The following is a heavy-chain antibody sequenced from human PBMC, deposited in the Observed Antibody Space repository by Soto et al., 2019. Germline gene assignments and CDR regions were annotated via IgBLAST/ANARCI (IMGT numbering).Heavy chain of an antibody. CDR1: GFTFSSYA. CDR3: ARGIAVAVYYYYYGMDV. CDR2: ISYDGSNK. Sequence: LRLSCAASGFTFSSYAMHWVRQAPGKGLEWVAVISYDGSNKYYADSVKGRFTISRDNSKNTLYLQMNSLRAEDTAVYYCARGIAVAVYYYYYGMDVWGQGTTVTVSS. V-gene: IGHV3-30-3*01. D-gene: IGHD6-19*01. J-gene: IGHJ6*02.